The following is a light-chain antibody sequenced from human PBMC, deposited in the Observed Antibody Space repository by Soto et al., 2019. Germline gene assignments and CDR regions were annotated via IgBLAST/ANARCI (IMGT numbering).Light chain of an antibody. V-gene: IGLV1-40*01. Sequence: QSVLTQPPSVSGAPGQRVTISCTGSSSNIGAGYDVHWYQQLPGTAPKLLIYNDNNRPSGVPDRFSGSKSGTSASLAITGLQAEDEADYYCQSYDTSLSASVFGGGTKLTAL. J-gene: IGLJ2*01. CDR1: SSNIGAGYD. CDR2: NDN. CDR3: QSYDTSLSASV.